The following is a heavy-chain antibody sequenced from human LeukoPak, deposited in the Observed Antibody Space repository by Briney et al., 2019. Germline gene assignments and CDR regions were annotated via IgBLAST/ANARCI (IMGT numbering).Heavy chain of an antibody. CDR1: GGSTSSSSYY. Sequence: SETLSLTCTVSGGSTSSSSYYWGWIRQPPGKGLEWIGSIYYSGSTYYNPSLESRVTISVDTSENQFSLRLTSVNAADTALYFCTRRGSGNGGTYAGMDVWGPGTSVTVSS. CDR3: TRRGSGNGGTYAGMDV. CDR2: IYYSGST. D-gene: IGHD1-26*01. J-gene: IGHJ6*02. V-gene: IGHV4-39*01.